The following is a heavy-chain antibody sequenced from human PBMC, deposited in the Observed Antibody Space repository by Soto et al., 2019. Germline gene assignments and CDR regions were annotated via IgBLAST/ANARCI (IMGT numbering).Heavy chain of an antibody. CDR3: ARDQHYDFWSINWFDH. CDR1: GFTFSSYG. V-gene: IGHV3-33*01. D-gene: IGHD3-3*01. J-gene: IGHJ5*02. CDR2: IWYDGSNK. Sequence: GSLRLSCAASGFTFSSYGMHWVRQAPGKGLEWVAVIWYDGSNKYYADSVKGRFTISRDNSKNTLYLQMNSLRAEDTAVYYCARDQHYDFWSINWFDHGGQGTLVTVSS.